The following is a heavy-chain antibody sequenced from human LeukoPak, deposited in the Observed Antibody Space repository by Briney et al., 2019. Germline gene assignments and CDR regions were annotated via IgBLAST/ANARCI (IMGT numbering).Heavy chain of an antibody. CDR3: ARQLPDYYYYCMDV. D-gene: IGHD2-2*01. Sequence: SETLSLTCTVSGYSISSGYYWGWIRQPPGKGLEWIGSIYHSGSTYYNPSLKSRVTISVDTSKNQFSLKLSSVTAADTAVYYCARQLPDYYYYCMDVWCKGTTVTVSS. CDR1: GYSISSGYY. V-gene: IGHV4-38-2*02. CDR2: IYHSGST. J-gene: IGHJ6*03.